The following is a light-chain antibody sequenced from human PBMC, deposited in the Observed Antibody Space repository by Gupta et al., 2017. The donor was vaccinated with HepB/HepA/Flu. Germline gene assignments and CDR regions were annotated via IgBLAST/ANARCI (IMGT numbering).Light chain of an antibody. V-gene: IGKV2D-29*01. CDR2: EVS. Sequence: DVVMTQTPLSLSVTPGQPASISCKSSQSLLFGDGKTYLYWFLQRPGQPPHPLIYEVSNRFSGVPERFSGSGSGTDFTLKISRVEAEDVGVYYCMQTIEFPLTCGGGTKVEI. CDR3: MQTIEFPLT. CDR1: QSLLFGDGKTY. J-gene: IGKJ4*01.